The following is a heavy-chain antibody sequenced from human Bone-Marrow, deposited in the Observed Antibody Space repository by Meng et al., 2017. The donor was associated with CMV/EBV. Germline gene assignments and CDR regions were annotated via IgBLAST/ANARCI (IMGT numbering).Heavy chain of an antibody. CDR1: GDTFTGYY. CDR3: ARDRIAVAAEYYYYGMDV. Sequence: ASVKVSCKASGDTFTGYYMHWVRQAPGQGLEWMGWINPNSGGTNYAQKFQGRVTMTRDTSISTAYMELSRLRCDDTAVYYCARDRIAVAAEYYYYGMDVWGQGTTVTVSS. CDR2: INPNSGGT. V-gene: IGHV1-2*02. J-gene: IGHJ6*02. D-gene: IGHD6-13*01.